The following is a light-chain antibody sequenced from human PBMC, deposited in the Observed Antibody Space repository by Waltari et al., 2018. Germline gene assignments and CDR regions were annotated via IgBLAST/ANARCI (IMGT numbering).Light chain of an antibody. Sequence: GETVTMTCRASQAISNNLAWIQQKPGKGPKSLIYGAFILQSGVPSRFSGSGSETDFTLTISRLQPEDFATYYCQQYSTYPYTFGQGTKLEIK. CDR2: GAF. V-gene: IGKV1-16*01. CDR1: QAISNN. J-gene: IGKJ2*01. CDR3: QQYSTYPYT.